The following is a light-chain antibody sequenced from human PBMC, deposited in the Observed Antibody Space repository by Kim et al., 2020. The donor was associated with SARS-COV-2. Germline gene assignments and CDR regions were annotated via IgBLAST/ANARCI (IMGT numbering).Light chain of an antibody. CDR2: RDS. CDR1: NIGNKN. CDR3: QVWDSSTVV. J-gene: IGLJ2*01. Sequence: SYELTQPLSVSVALGQTARITCGGNNIGNKNVHWYQQKPGQAPVLVIYRDSNRPSGIPERFSGSNSGNTATLTISRAQAGDEADYYCQVWDSSTVVFGGGTQLTVL. V-gene: IGLV3-9*01.